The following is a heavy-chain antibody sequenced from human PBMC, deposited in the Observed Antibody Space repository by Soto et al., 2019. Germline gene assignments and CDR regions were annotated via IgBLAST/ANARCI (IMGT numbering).Heavy chain of an antibody. CDR2: IYYSGST. D-gene: IGHD7-27*01. J-gene: IGHJ3*02. CDR3: ARHHNWGSWVGAFDI. CDR1: GGSICSSSYY. Sequence: PSESLSLTCSVSGGSICSSSYYWGWIRQPPGKGLEWIGCIYYSGSTYYNPSLKSRVTISVDTSKNQFSLKLSSVTAADTAVYYCARHHNWGSWVGAFDIWGQGTMVTVSS. V-gene: IGHV4-39*01.